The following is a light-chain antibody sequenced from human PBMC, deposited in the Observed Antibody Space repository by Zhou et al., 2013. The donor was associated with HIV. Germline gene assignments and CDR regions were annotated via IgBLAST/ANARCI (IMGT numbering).Light chain of an antibody. CDR2: AAS. J-gene: IGKJ1*01. V-gene: IGKV1-39*01. CDR3: TTELHVPLRP. CDR1: QSISSY. Sequence: DIQMTQSPSSLSASVGDRVTITCRASQSISSYLNWYQQKPGKAPKLLIYAASSLQSGVPSRFSGSGSGTDFTLTISSLQPEDFATYYCTTELHVPLRPFGQGTKVEIK.